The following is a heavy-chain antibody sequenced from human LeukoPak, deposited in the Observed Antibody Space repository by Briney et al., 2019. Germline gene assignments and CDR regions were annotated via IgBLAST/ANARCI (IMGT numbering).Heavy chain of an antibody. CDR2: IGTSSTTI. J-gene: IGHJ4*02. CDR1: GFTFSSYT. D-gene: IGHD6-19*01. CDR3: ARDESSYSSGWSDY. Sequence: GGSLRLSCAASGFTFSSYTMNWVRQPPGKGLEWVSNIGTSSTTIYYADSVKGRFTISRDNAKNSLYLQMNSLRAEDTAVYYCARDESSYSSGWSDYWGQGTLVTVSS. V-gene: IGHV3-48*01.